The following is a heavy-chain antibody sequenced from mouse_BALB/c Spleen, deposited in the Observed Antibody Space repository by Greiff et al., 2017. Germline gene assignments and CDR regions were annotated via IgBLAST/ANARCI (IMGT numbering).Heavy chain of an antibody. Sequence: QVQLKESGAELVRPGVSVKISCKGSGYTFTDYAMHWVKQSHAKSLEWIGVISTYYGDASYNQKFKDKATLTVDKSSSTAYMQLSSPTSEDSAVYYCARGGNYVGAMDYWGQGTSVTVSS. CDR1: GYTFTDYA. J-gene: IGHJ4*01. CDR2: ISTYYGDA. V-gene: IGHV1-67*01. D-gene: IGHD1-1*01. CDR3: ARGGNYVGAMDY.